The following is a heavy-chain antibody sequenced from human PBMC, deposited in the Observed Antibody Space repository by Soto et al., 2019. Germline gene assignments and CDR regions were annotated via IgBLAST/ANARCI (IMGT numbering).Heavy chain of an antibody. Sequence: GGSLRLSCAASGFTFSSYGMHWVRQAPGKGLEWVAVISYDGSNKYYADSVKGRFTISRDNSKNTLYLQMNSLRAEDTAVYYCAKDFRAVTPSYYFDYWGQGTLVTVSS. CDR3: AKDFRAVTPSYYFDY. D-gene: IGHD4-17*01. CDR2: ISYDGSNK. J-gene: IGHJ4*02. V-gene: IGHV3-30*18. CDR1: GFTFSSYG.